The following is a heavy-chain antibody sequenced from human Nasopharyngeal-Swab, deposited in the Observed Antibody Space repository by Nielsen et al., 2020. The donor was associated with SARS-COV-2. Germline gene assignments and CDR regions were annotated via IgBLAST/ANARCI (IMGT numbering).Heavy chain of an antibody. CDR1: GFTFSDYY. Sequence: GGSLRLSCAASGFTFSDYYMSWIRQAPGKGLEWISYIGSSGSPIYYADSVKGRFTISRDNAKNSLNLQMNSLRAEDTAVYYCAREVPYSGHDDAFDIWGQGTMVTVSA. D-gene: IGHD5-12*01. V-gene: IGHV3-11*04. J-gene: IGHJ3*02. CDR3: AREVPYSGHDDAFDI. CDR2: IGSSGSPI.